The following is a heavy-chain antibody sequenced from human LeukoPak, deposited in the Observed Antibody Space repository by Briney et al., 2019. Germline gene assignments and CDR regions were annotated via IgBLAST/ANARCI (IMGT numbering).Heavy chain of an antibody. Sequence: GSLRLSCAASGFTFSSYSVNWVRQPPGKGLEWIGSIYYSGSTYHNPSLKSRVTISVDTSKNQFSLKLSSVTAADTGVYYCARQVLGPWIQLWTDYWGQGTLVTVSS. V-gene: IGHV4-39*01. CDR3: ARQVLGPWIQLWTDY. CDR2: IYYSGST. J-gene: IGHJ4*02. CDR1: GFTFSSYSVN. D-gene: IGHD5-18*01.